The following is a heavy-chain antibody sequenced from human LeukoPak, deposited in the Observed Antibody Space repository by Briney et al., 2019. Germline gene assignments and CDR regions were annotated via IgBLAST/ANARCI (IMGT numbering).Heavy chain of an antibody. CDR3: ARAKQVAYYYYYMDV. CDR1: GGSFSGYH. Sequence: SETLSLTCAVYGGSFSGYHWSWIRQPAGKGLEWIGRIYTSGGTNYNPPLKSRVTMSLDASKNQFSLKLSSVTAADTAVYYCARAKQVAYYYYYMDVWGKGTTVTVSS. CDR2: IYTSGGT. V-gene: IGHV4-59*10. D-gene: IGHD6-6*01. J-gene: IGHJ6*03.